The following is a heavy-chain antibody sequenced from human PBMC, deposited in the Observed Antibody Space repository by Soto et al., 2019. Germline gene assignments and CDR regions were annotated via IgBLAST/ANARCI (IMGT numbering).Heavy chain of an antibody. CDR3: ARQIYDSDTGPNFQYYFDS. CDR2: IDPSDSQT. V-gene: IGHV5-10-1*01. D-gene: IGHD3-22*01. Sequence: GESLKIPCTGSGYSFAVSSITWVRQKPRKGLEWMGRIDPSDSQTYYSPSFRGHVTISVTKSITTVFLQWSSLRASDTAMYYCARQIYDSDTGPNFQYYFDSWGQGTPVTVSS. J-gene: IGHJ4*02. CDR1: GYSFAVSS.